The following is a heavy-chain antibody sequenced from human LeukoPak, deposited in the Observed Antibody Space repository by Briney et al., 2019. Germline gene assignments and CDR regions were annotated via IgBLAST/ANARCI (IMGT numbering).Heavy chain of an antibody. CDR3: ANNQDSTLQTGF. CDR2: IYAGGST. J-gene: IGHJ4*02. Sequence: AGGSLRLSCAASGFTFSSYGMHWVRQAPGKGLEWVSVIYAGGSTYYADSVKGRFTISRHNSKNTLYLQMNSLRAEDAAVYYCANNQDSTLQTGFWGQGTLVTVSS. V-gene: IGHV3-53*04. CDR1: GFTFSSYG. D-gene: IGHD1-1*01.